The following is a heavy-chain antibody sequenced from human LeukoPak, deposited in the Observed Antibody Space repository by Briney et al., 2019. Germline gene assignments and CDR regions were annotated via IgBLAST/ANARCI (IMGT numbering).Heavy chain of an antibody. J-gene: IGHJ6*02. V-gene: IGHV3-30-3*01. CDR2: ISYDGSNK. CDR1: GFTFSSYA. CDR3: ARPGYCSSTSCESSYYYYGMDV. D-gene: IGHD2-2*03. Sequence: GGSLRLSCAASGFTFSSYAMHWVRQAPGKGLEWVAVISYDGSNKYYADSVKGRFTISRDNSKNTLYLQMNSLRAEDTAVYYCARPGYCSSTSCESSYYYYGMDVRGQGTTVTVSS.